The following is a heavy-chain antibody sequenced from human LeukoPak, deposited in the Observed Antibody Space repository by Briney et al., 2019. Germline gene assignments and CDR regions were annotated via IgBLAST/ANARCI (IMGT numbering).Heavy chain of an antibody. V-gene: IGHV4-59*01. CDR3: AREMITMVRGVMTDYFDY. D-gene: IGHD3-10*01. CDR1: GGSISSYY. J-gene: IGHJ4*02. Sequence: SETLSLTCTVSGGSISSYYWSWIRQPPGKGLEWTGYIYYSGSTNYNPSLKSRVTISVDTSKNQFSLKLSSVTAADTAVYYCAREMITMVRGVMTDYFDYWGQGTLVTVSS. CDR2: IYYSGST.